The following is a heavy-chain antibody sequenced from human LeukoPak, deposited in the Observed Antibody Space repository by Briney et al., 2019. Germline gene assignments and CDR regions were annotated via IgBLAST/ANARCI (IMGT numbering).Heavy chain of an antibody. CDR1: AFNFTNYA. CDR3: AKVAVVMWYFDL. J-gene: IGHJ2*01. V-gene: IGHV3-23*01. CDR2: ISHTSDTT. D-gene: IGHD3-22*01. Sequence: GGSLRLSCAAPAFNFTNYAMSWVRQAPGKGLEWVSAISHTSDTTYYADSVKGRFTISRDNSKNTLYLQMNSLRAEDTAVYYCAKVAVVMWYFDLWGRGTLVTVSS.